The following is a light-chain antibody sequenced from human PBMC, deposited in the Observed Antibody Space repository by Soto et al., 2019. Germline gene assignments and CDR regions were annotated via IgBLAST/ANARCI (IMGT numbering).Light chain of an antibody. CDR3: QQYYSTPPRT. CDR1: QSVLYSSNNKNY. V-gene: IGKV4-1*01. CDR2: WAS. Sequence: DIVMPQSPDSLAVSLGERATINCKSSQSVLYSSNNKNYLAWYQQKPGQPPKLLIYWASTRESGVPDRFSGSGSGTDFTLTISSLQAEDVAVYYCQQYYSTPPRTFGQGTKVEIK. J-gene: IGKJ1*01.